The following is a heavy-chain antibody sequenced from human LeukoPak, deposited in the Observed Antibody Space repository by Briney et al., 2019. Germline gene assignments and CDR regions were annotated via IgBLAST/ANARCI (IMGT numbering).Heavy chain of an antibody. CDR3: ARAGYGDSDFDY. CDR1: GGSISSSSYY. J-gene: IGHJ4*02. V-gene: IGHV4-39*07. CDR2: IYYSGST. D-gene: IGHD4-17*01. Sequence: PSETLSLTCTVSGGSISSSSYYWGWIRQPPGKGLEWIGSIYYSGSTYYNPSLKSRVTISVDTSKNQFSLKLNSVTAADTAVYYCARAGYGDSDFDYWGQGTLVTVSS.